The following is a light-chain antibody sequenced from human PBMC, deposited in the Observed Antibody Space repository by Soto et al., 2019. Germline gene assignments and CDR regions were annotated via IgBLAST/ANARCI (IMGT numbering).Light chain of an antibody. J-gene: IGLJ2*01. CDR1: SSDVGGYNY. CDR2: DVD. Sequence: QSVLTQPASISGSPGQSITISCTGTSSDVGGYNYVSWYQQYPGKAPKLMIYDVDNRPSGVSNPFSGSKSGKTASLTISGLQAEDEADYYCSSYTSSSTVIFGGGTKLTVL. V-gene: IGLV2-14*03. CDR3: SSYTSSSTVI.